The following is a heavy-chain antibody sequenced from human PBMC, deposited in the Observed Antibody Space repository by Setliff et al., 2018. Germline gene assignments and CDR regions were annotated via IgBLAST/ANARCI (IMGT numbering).Heavy chain of an antibody. D-gene: IGHD6-6*01. CDR3: ARGGVEQLAGRPLKGYYYGMDV. J-gene: IGHJ6*02. CDR1: GYSFTSYW. V-gene: IGHV5-51*01. CDR2: IYPEDSNI. Sequence: RGESLKISCKGSGYSFTSYWVGWVRQMPGKGLEWMGMIYPEDSNIRYSPSFQGQVTISADRSINTAYLQWSSLKASDTAMYYCARGGVEQLAGRPLKGYYYGMDVWGQGTTVTVSS.